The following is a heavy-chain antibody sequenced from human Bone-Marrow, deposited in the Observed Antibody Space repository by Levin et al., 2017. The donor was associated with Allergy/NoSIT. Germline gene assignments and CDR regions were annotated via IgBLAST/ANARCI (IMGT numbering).Heavy chain of an antibody. CDR3: AREVDSYGDYNYYHPLDV. CDR2: ISYDGDNK. CDR1: GFTFRSYA. J-gene: IGHJ6*02. Sequence: GGSLRLSCAASGFTFRSYAMHWVRQAPGKGLEWVAVISYDGDNKYQAASVKGRFSISRDNSKNTLYLQMDSLRAEDTAVYFCAREVDSYGDYNYYHPLDVWGQGATVTVSS. D-gene: IGHD4-17*01. V-gene: IGHV3-30*19.